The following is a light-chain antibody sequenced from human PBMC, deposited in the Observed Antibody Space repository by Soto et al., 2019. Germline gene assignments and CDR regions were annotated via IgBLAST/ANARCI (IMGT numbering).Light chain of an antibody. CDR2: AAA. CDR3: QQYLSYPYT. Sequence: AIRMTQSPSSFSASTGDRVTITCRASQGISSYLAWYQQQPGKAPKLLIYAAATLQRGAPSRFSASGPGTDFTLTISRLQSEDFATYYCQQYLSYPYTFGQGTKLEI. V-gene: IGKV1-8*01. J-gene: IGKJ2*01. CDR1: QGISSY.